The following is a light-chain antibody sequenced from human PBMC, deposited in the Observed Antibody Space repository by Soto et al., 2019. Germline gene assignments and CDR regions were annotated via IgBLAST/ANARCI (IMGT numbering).Light chain of an antibody. J-gene: IGLJ1*01. CDR3: VAWDGSLSGYV. V-gene: IGLV1-47*01. CDR1: SSNIGSNY. Sequence: QSVLTQPPSASGTPGQRVTISCSGSSSNIGSNYVYWYQQLPGTAPKLLIYRNNQRPSGVPDRFSGSKSGTSASLAISGLRSEDEADYYCVAWDGSLSGYVFGTGTKVTVL. CDR2: RNN.